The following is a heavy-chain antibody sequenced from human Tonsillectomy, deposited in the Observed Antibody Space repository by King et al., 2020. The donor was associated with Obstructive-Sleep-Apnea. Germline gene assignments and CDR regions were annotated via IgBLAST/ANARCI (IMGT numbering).Heavy chain of an antibody. Sequence: VQLVESGGGLVKPGGSLRLSCAASGFTFSNAWMSWVRQAPGKGLEWVGRIKSKTDGGTTDYAAPVKGRFTISRDDSKNTLYLQMNSLKTEDTAVYYCTTGLLWELPGPYFDYWGQGTLVTVSS. D-gene: IGHD1-26*01. CDR3: TTGLLWELPGPYFDY. V-gene: IGHV3-15*01. CDR2: IKSKTDGGTT. CDR1: GFTFSNAW. J-gene: IGHJ4*02.